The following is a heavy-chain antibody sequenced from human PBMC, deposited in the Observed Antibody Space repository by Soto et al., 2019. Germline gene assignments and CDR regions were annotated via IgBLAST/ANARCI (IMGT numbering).Heavy chain of an antibody. CDR2: INHSGST. CDR3: ATRITVFGLLIPPFDP. J-gene: IGHJ5*02. D-gene: IGHD3-3*01. Sequence: SETLSLTCAVYGGSSSGYYWSWIRQPPGKGLEWIGEINHSGSTNYNPSLKSRVTISVDTSKSQFSLRLSSVTAADTAIYYCATRITVFGLLIPPFDPWGQGTQVTVSS. CDR1: GGSSSGYY. V-gene: IGHV4-34*01.